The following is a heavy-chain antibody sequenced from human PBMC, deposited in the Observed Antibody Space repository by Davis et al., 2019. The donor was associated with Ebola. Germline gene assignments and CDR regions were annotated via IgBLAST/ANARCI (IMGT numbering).Heavy chain of an antibody. Sequence: GESLKISCAASGFTFSTYWMSWVRQAPGKGLEWVSSISSSSSYIYYADSVKGRFTISRDNAKNSLYLQMNSLRAEDTAVYYCARDGMATIPPCDYWGQGTLVTVSS. CDR3: ARDGMATIPPCDY. D-gene: IGHD5-24*01. CDR1: GFTFSTYW. J-gene: IGHJ4*02. CDR2: ISSSSSYI. V-gene: IGHV3-21*01.